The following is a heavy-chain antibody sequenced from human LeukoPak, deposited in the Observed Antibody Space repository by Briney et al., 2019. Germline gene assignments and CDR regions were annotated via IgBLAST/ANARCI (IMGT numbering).Heavy chain of an antibody. J-gene: IGHJ4*02. CDR3: ARRPNAGSSGIAY. V-gene: IGHV3-7*02. CDR1: GFTFSTYW. D-gene: IGHD1-1*01. Sequence: GGSLRLSCAASGFTFSTYWMTWVRQAPGKGLEGVANIKQDGSEKYYVDSVKGRFTISRDNAKNSLYLQMNSLRDEDTAVYYCARRPNAGSSGIAYWGQGTLVAVST. CDR2: IKQDGSEK.